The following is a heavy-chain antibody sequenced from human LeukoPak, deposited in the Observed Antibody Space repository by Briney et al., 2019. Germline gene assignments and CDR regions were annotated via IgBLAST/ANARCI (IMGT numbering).Heavy chain of an antibody. Sequence: GESLKISCKGSGYSFASYWIAWVRQMPGKGLEWMGVIYPGDSDITYSPSLQGQVTISADKSVSTAYLHWSSLKASDTAIYYCARHLSSISSCPNYWGQGTLVTVSS. V-gene: IGHV5-51*01. CDR3: ARHLSSISSCPNY. CDR1: GYSFASYW. D-gene: IGHD2-2*01. J-gene: IGHJ4*02. CDR2: IYPGDSDI.